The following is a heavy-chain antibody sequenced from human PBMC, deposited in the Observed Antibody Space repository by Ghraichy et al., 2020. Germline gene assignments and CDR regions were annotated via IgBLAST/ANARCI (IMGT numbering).Heavy chain of an antibody. CDR3: ARGERGHMVRGVTPPFDY. J-gene: IGHJ4*02. D-gene: IGHD3-10*01. Sequence: GGSLRLSCAASGFTFSSYDMHWVRQATGKGLEWVSAIGTAGDTYYPGSVKGRFTISRENAKNSLYLQMNSLRAGDTAVYYCARGERGHMVRGVTPPFDYWGQGTLVTVSS. CDR2: IGTAGDT. V-gene: IGHV3-13*01. CDR1: GFTFSSYD.